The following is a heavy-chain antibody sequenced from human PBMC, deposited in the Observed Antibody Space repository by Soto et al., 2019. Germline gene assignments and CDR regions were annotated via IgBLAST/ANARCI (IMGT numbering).Heavy chain of an antibody. J-gene: IGHJ3*02. Sequence: GGSLRLSCAASGFTFSSYGMHWVRQAPGKGLEWVAVIWYDGSNKYYADSVKGRFTISRDNSKNTLYLQMNSLRAEDTAVYYCARAGGGYCSGGSCYHDAFDIWGQGTMVTVSS. CDR3: ARAGGGYCSGGSCYHDAFDI. CDR2: IWYDGSNK. CDR1: GFTFSSYG. D-gene: IGHD2-15*01. V-gene: IGHV3-33*01.